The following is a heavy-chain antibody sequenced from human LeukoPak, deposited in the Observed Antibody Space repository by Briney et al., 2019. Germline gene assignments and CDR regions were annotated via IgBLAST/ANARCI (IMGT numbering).Heavy chain of an antibody. Sequence: SETPSLTCTVSGGSFSSYYWSWIRQPAGKGLEWIGRIYSSGSTNYNPSLKSRVTLSVDTSKDQFSLRLSAVTAADTAVYYCARDRRNSAWGFDYWGQGTLVTVSP. J-gene: IGHJ4*02. CDR2: IYSSGST. V-gene: IGHV4-4*07. D-gene: IGHD7-27*01. CDR3: ARDRRNSAWGFDY. CDR1: GGSFSSYY.